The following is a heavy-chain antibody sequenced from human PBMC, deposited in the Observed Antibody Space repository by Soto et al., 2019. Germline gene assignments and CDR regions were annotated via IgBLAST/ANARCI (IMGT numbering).Heavy chain of an antibody. D-gene: IGHD4-17*01. V-gene: IGHV2-5*02. J-gene: IGHJ3*02. CDR3: AHSYYGDYEFESDAFDI. CDR1: GFSLSTSGVG. Sequence: QITLKESGPPLVKPTQTLTLTCTFSGFSLSTSGVGVGWIRQPPGKALEWLALIYWDDDKRYSPSLKSRLTITKDTSKNQVVLTMTNMDPVDTATYYCAHSYYGDYEFESDAFDIWGQGTMVTVSS. CDR2: IYWDDDK.